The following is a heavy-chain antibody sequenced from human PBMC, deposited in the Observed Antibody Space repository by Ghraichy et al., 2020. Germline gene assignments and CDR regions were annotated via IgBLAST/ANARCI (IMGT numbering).Heavy chain of an antibody. J-gene: IGHJ6*02. Sequence: ASVKVSCKASGYSFTTYAILWVLQAPGQRLEWMGWMNAGNGDTKYAQKFQDRVSITRATSASTVYVEMSSLRSEDTAVYYCARHGHYDFWSGYYGPNLRGLDVWGQGTTVTVSS. CDR2: MNAGNGDT. V-gene: IGHV1-3*01. CDR1: GYSFTTYA. CDR3: ARHGHYDFWSGYYGPNLRGLDV. D-gene: IGHD3-3*01.